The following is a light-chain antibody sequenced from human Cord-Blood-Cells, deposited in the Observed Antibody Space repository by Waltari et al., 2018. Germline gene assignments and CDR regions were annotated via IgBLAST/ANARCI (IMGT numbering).Light chain of an antibody. CDR3: SSYTSSSTWV. V-gene: IGLV2-14*01. J-gene: IGLJ3*02. CDR1: SSDVGGYNY. Sequence: QSALTQPASVSGSPGQSITISCTGTSSDVGGYNYVFWYQQHPGKAPKLMIYDVSKWPSGVSNRFSGSKSGNTASLTISGLQAEDEADYYCSSYTSSSTWVFGGGTKLTVL. CDR2: DVS.